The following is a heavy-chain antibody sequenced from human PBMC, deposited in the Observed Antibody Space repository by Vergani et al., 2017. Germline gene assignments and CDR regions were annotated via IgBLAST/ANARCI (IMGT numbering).Heavy chain of an antibody. V-gene: IGHV1-18*01. D-gene: IGHD3-3*01. J-gene: IGHJ6*03. CDR1: GYTFTSYG. CDR3: ARSXVTIFGVVIIGYYYYMDV. CDR2: ISAYNGNT. Sequence: QVQLVQSGAEVKKPGASVKVSCKASGYTFTSYGISWVRQAPGQGLEWMGWISAYNGNTNYAQKLQGRVTITTDTSTSTAYMELRSLRSDDTAVYYCARSXVTIFGVVIIGYYYYMDVWGKGTTVTVSS.